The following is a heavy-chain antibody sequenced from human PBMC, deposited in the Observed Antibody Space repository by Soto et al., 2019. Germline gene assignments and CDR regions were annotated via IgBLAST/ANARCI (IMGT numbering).Heavy chain of an antibody. CDR1: GDTFGSYA. CDR3: ARNLRYFGSGSFFRGMDV. J-gene: IGHJ6*02. V-gene: IGHV1-69*01. Sequence: QVLLVQSGAEVKKPGSSVKVSCKTSGDTFGSYAISWVGQAPGQGLEWMGGIIPFIRASNYAQKFQGRVTITADESTTTVHMDLSSLRFEDTAVYYCARNLRYFGSGSFFRGMDVWGQGTTVTVSS. CDR2: IIPFIRAS. D-gene: IGHD3-10*01.